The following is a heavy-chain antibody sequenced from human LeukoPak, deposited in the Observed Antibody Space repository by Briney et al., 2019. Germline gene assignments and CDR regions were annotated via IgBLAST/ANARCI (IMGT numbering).Heavy chain of an antibody. CDR3: ATGTVTRSASNI. D-gene: IGHD4-17*01. V-gene: IGHV3-15*01. CDR1: GFTFSNAW. CDR2: IKSKTDDGTT. J-gene: IGHJ3*02. Sequence: GGSLRLSCADSGFTFSNAWMNWVGQAAGKGLDWVGNIKSKTDDGTTEYAAPVKGRFTISRDDSKSTMYLQMNSLEIEDTAFYYCATGTVTRSASNIWGQGTMVTVSS.